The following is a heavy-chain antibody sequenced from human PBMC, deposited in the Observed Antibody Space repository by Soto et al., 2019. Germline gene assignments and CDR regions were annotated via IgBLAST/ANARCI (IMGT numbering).Heavy chain of an antibody. CDR1: GGSFSGYY. D-gene: IGHD6-19*01. V-gene: IGHV4-34*01. CDR3: ARGHSSGWTPFYYYYGMDV. J-gene: IGHJ6*02. Sequence: QVQLQQWGAGLLKPSETLSLTCAVYGGSFSGYYWSWIRQPPGKGLEWIGEINHSGNTNYNPSLKSRVTILVDTSKNQFSRKLSSVTAADTAVYYCARGHSSGWTPFYYYYGMDVWGQGTTVTVSS. CDR2: INHSGNT.